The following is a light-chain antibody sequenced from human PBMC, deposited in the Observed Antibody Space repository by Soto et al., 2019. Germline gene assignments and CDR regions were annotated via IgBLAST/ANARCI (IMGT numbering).Light chain of an antibody. CDR3: QSYDNSLSHVV. CDR2: GDN. J-gene: IGLJ2*01. Sequence: SVLTQPPSVSGAPGQRVTLPCTGSSSNIGSFYDVHWYQQLPGTVPKLLIYGDNNRPSGVPDRFSGSKSGTSASLAITGLQPEDEADYYCQSYDNSLSHVVFGGGTKLTVL. CDR1: SSNIGSFYD. V-gene: IGLV1-40*01.